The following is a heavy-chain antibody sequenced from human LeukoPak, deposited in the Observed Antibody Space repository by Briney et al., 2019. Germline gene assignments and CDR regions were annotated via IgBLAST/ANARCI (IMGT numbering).Heavy chain of an antibody. D-gene: IGHD3-16*02. CDR2: IYYSGST. CDR1: GGSISSYY. Sequence: SETLSLTCTVSGGSISSYYWSWIRQPPGKGLEWIGYIYYSGSTNYNPSLKSRVTISVDTSKNQFSLKLSSVTAADTAVYYCARGRYDYVWGSYRPQYYFDYWGQGTLVTVSS. CDR3: ARGRYDYVWGSYRPQYYFDY. V-gene: IGHV4-59*12. J-gene: IGHJ4*02.